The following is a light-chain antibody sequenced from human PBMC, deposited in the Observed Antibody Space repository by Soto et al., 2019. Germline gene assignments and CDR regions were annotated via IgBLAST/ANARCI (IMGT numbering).Light chain of an antibody. J-gene: IGLJ1*01. Sequence: QAVVTQAPSVSGAPGQRVIISCTGTSSNSASYDVHWYQQLPGTAPKLLIYENTNRPSGVPDRFSGSKSGTLASLAITGLQAEDEADYYCQSFVNSPSDYYVFGTGTKVTVL. CDR1: SSNSASYD. V-gene: IGLV1-40*01. CDR2: ENT. CDR3: QSFVNSPSDYYV.